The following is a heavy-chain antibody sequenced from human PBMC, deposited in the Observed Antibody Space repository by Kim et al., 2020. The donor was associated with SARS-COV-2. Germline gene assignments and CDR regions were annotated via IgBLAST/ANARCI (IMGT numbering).Heavy chain of an antibody. CDR2: ISSSSSYT. CDR3: ARDHSTYYYDSSGFYRALTPEYYYYGMDV. Sequence: GVSLRLSCAASGFTFSDYYMSWIRQAPGKGLEWVSYISSSSSYTNYADSVKGRFTISRDNAKNSLYLQMNSLRAEDTAVYYCARDHSTYYYDSSGFYRALTPEYYYYGMDVWGQGTTVTVSS. V-gene: IGHV3-11*05. J-gene: IGHJ6*02. CDR1: GFTFSDYY. D-gene: IGHD3-22*01.